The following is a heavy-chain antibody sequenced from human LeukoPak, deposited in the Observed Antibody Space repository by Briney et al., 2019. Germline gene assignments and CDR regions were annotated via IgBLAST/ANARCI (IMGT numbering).Heavy chain of an antibody. CDR2: IYHSGST. J-gene: IGHJ4*02. CDR3: ARTYSSSDEFDY. Sequence: PSETLSLTCTVSGGSISSYYWSWIRQPPGKGLEWIGYIYHSGSTNYNPSLKSRVSISVDTSKNQFSLKLSSVTAADTAVYYCARTYSSSDEFDYWGQGTLVTVSS. CDR1: GGSISSYY. V-gene: IGHV4-59*01. D-gene: IGHD6-13*01.